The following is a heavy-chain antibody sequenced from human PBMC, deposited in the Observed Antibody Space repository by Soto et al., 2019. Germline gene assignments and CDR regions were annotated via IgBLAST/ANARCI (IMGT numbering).Heavy chain of an antibody. J-gene: IGHJ5*02. Sequence: GSLRLSCAASGFTFSSYGMHWVRQAPGKGLEWVAVIWYDGSNKYYADSVKGRFTISRDNSKNTLYLQMNSLRAEDTAVYYCARELFGLDTAMVRFDPWGQGTLVTVSS. CDR1: GFTFSSYG. CDR3: ARELFGLDTAMVRFDP. CDR2: IWYDGSNK. D-gene: IGHD5-18*01. V-gene: IGHV3-33*01.